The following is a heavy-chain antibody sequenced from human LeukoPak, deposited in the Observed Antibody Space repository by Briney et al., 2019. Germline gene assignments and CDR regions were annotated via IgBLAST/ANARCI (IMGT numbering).Heavy chain of an antibody. CDR3: ARVEEGFWSGYFQSPYYFDY. CDR2: NSAYNGNT. V-gene: IGHV1-18*01. Sequence: ASVKVSCKASGYTFTSYGISWVRQAPGQGLEWMGWNSAYNGNTNYAQKLQGRVTMTTDTSTSTAYMELRSLRSDDTAVYYCARVEEGFWSGYFQSPYYFDYWGQGTLVTVSS. J-gene: IGHJ4*02. CDR1: GYTFTSYG. D-gene: IGHD3-3*01.